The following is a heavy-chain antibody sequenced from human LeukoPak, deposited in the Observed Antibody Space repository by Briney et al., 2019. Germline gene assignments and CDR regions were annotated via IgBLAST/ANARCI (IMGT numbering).Heavy chain of an antibody. CDR3: ARDFSAVDHSFDY. CDR1: GFTFSSYA. V-gene: IGHV3-30-3*01. J-gene: IGHJ4*02. Sequence: PGRSLRLSCAASGFTFSSYAMHWVRQAPGKGLEWVAVISYDGSNKYYADSVKGRFTISRDNSKNTLYLQMNSLRAEDTAVYYCARDFSAVDHSFDYWGQGTLVTVSS. CDR2: ISYDGSNK. D-gene: IGHD2-21*01.